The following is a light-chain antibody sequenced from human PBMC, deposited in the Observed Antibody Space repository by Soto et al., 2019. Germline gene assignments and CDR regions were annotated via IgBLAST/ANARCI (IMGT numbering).Light chain of an antibody. CDR3: SSYTSSSTVV. V-gene: IGLV2-14*01. CDR1: SSDVGGYNY. Sequence: QSALTQPASVSGSPGQSITISCTGTSSDVGGYNYVSWYQQHPGKAPKLMIYDVSNRPSGVSNRFSGSQSGNTASLTISGLQAEDEADYYCSSYTSSSTVVFGGGPKLTVL. J-gene: IGLJ2*01. CDR2: DVS.